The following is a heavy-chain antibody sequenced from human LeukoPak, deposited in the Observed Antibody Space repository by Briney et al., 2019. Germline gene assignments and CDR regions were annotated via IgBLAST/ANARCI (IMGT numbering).Heavy chain of an antibody. V-gene: IGHV4-38-2*02. CDR2: IYHSGST. J-gene: IGHJ6*04. D-gene: IGHD3-22*01. Sequence: SETLSLTCTVSGYSISSGYYWGWIRQPPGKGLEWIGSIYHSGSTYYNPSLKSRVTISVDTSKNQFSLKLSSVTAADTAVYYCAREPYYYDSSGYWDVWGKGTTVTISS. CDR3: AREPYYYDSSGYWDV. CDR1: GYSISSGYY.